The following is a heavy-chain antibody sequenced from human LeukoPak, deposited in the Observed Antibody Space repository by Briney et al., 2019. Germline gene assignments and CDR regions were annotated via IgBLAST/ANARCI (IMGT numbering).Heavy chain of an antibody. CDR1: GGSISSGGYY. CDR2: IYYSGST. D-gene: IGHD1-7*01. Sequence: SETLSLTCTVSGGSISSGGYYWSWIRQHPEKGLEWIGYIYYSGSTYYNPSLKSRVTISVDTSKNQFSLKLSSVTAADTAVYYCARAPRELELPPYYYYYGMDVWGQGTTVTVSS. V-gene: IGHV4-31*03. J-gene: IGHJ6*02. CDR3: ARAPRELELPPYYYYYGMDV.